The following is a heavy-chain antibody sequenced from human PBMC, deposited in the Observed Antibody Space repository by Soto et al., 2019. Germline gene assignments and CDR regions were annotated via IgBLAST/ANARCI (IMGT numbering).Heavy chain of an antibody. Sequence: QVQLRESGPGLVRPSQTLSLTCAVSGGSISRGNYYWSWIRQPPGKGLEWIGYIDYSGNTFYNPSLKSRLSISVDTPKNRFSLNLSSVTAADTAVYYCARYCSSTSCRSFDYWGQGILVTVSS. V-gene: IGHV4-30-4*08. CDR3: ARYCSSTSCRSFDY. J-gene: IGHJ4*02. CDR2: IDYSGNT. D-gene: IGHD2-2*01. CDR1: GGSISRGNYY.